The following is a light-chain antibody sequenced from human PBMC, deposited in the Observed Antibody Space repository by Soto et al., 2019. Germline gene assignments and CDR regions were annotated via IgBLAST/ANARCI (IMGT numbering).Light chain of an antibody. CDR3: QQYGSWT. Sequence: EIVLPQSPGTLSVSPGERATLSCRASQTISSNYLAWYQQKPGQAPSLLIYGTSSRATGISDRFSGSGSGTDFTLTISSLDPEDSAIYYCQQYGSWTFGQGTKVEIK. CDR2: GTS. CDR1: QTISSNY. J-gene: IGKJ1*01. V-gene: IGKV3-20*01.